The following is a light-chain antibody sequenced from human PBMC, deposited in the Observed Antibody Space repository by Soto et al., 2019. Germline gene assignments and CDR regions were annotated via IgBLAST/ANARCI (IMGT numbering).Light chain of an antibody. J-gene: IGLJ3*02. CDR1: SSNIGSNT. CDR3: AAWDDSLNGSWV. Sequence: QSVLTRPPSASGTPGQRVTISCSGSSSNIGSNTVNWYQQLPGTAPKLLIYSNNQRPSGVPDRFSGSKSGTSASLAISGLQSEDEADYYCAAWDDSLNGSWVFGGGT. CDR2: SNN. V-gene: IGLV1-44*01.